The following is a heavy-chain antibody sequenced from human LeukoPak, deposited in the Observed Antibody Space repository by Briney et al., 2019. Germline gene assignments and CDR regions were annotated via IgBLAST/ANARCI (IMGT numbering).Heavy chain of an antibody. CDR2: MNPNSGNT. CDR3: ARVPGIAAAGAYYYYMDV. CDR1: GYTFTSYD. D-gene: IGHD6-13*01. J-gene: IGHJ6*03. V-gene: IGHV1-8*01. Sequence: ASVKVSCKASGYTFTSYDINWVRQATGQGLEWMGWMNPNSGNTGYAQKFQGRVTMTRNTSISTAYMELSSLRSEDTAVYYCARVPGIAAAGAYYYYMDVWGKGTTVTISS.